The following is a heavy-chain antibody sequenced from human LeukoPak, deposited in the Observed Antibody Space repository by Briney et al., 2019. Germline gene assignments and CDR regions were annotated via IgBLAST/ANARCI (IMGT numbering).Heavy chain of an antibody. V-gene: IGHV4-34*01. CDR1: GGSFSGYY. D-gene: IGHD4-17*01. J-gene: IGHJ4*02. CDR3: ASYPHDYGDYGSLDY. CDR2: INHSGST. Sequence: PSETLSLTCAVYGGSFSGYYWSWIRQPPGKGLEWIGEINHSGSTNYNPSLKSRVTISVDTSKNQFSLKLSSVTAADTAVYYCASYPHDYGDYGSLDYWGQGTLVTVSS.